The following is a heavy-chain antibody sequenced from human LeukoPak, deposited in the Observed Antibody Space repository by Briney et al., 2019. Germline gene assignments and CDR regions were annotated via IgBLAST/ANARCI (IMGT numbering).Heavy chain of an antibody. D-gene: IGHD3-22*01. CDR1: GGTFSSYA. V-gene: IGHV1-69*05. Sequence: SVKVSCKASGGTFSSYAISWVRQAPGQGLEWMGRIIPIFGTANYAQKFQGRVTITTDESTSTAYMELSSLRSEDTAVYYCARDSPVDYYYDNSGYYNHFDYWGQGTLVTVSS. CDR3: ARDSPVDYYYDNSGYYNHFDY. CDR2: IIPIFGTA. J-gene: IGHJ4*02.